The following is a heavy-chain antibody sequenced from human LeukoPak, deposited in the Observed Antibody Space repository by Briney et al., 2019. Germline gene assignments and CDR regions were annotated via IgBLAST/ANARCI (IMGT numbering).Heavy chain of an antibody. CDR1: GFTFSSYG. J-gene: IGHJ4*02. CDR3: AKSKRPEWELLWH. D-gene: IGHD1-26*01. CDR2: ISYDGSNK. V-gene: IGHV3-30*18. Sequence: PGGSLRLSCAASGFTFSSYGMHWVRQAPGKGLEWVAVISYDGSNKYYADSVKGRFTISRDNSKNTLYLQMNSLRAEDTAVYYCAKSKRPEWELLWHWGQGTLVTVSS.